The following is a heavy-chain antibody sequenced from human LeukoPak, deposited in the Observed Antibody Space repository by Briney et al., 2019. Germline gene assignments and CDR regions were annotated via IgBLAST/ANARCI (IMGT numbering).Heavy chain of an antibody. D-gene: IGHD6-13*01. CDR3: ARRLRGIAAAGTFDY. J-gene: IGHJ4*02. CDR1: GGSISSSDYY. CDR2: IYYSGST. Sequence: PSETLSLTCTVSGGSISSSDYYWGWIRQPPGKGLEWIGTIYYSGSTYYNPSLKSRVTTSVDTSKNQFSLKLSSVTAADTAVYYCARRLRGIAAAGTFDYWGQGTLVTVSS. V-gene: IGHV4-39*01.